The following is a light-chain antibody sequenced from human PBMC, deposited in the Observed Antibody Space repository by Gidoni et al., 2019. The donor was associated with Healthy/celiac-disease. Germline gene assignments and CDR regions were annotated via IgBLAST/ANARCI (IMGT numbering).Light chain of an antibody. CDR3: QQRSNWPQLT. J-gene: IGKJ4*01. V-gene: IGKV3-11*01. Sequence: EIVLTQSPATLSLSPGERATLSCRASQSVSSYLAWYQQKPSQAPRLLIYDASNRATGIPARFSGSGSGTDFTLTISSLEPEDFAVYYCQQRSNWPQLTFGGGTKVEIK. CDR2: DAS. CDR1: QSVSSY.